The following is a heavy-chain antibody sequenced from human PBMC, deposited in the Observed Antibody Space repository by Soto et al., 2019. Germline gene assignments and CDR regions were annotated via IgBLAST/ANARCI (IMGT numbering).Heavy chain of an antibody. V-gene: IGHV4-30-4*01. J-gene: IGHJ6*02. CDR2: ISSIGST. CDR1: GGSISSGDYF. CDR3: ARGLVIRPYYYHGMDV. D-gene: IGHD3-9*01. Sequence: PSETLSLTCTVSGGSISSGDYFWSWIRQSPGKGLEWIGYISSIGSTYYNPSLKSRVSVSRDTSKNQFSLKLSSVTTTDTAVYYCARGLVIRPYYYHGMDVWGQGTTVTVSS.